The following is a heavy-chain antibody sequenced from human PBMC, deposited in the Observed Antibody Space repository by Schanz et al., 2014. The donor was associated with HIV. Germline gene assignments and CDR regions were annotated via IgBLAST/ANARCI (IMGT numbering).Heavy chain of an antibody. D-gene: IGHD2-2*02. J-gene: IGHJ6*02. CDR1: GYTFDSRD. Sequence: QVQLLQSGAEVKKPGASVRLSCKASGYTFDSRDINWVRQASGQGPEWMGWMSPNTGNTGYAQKFQGRVTMTRDTSKSTAYMDLSSLRSEDTAVYYCARRRSEIVPAAIVLHYYYGFDVWGQGTTVTVS. CDR2: MSPNTGNT. V-gene: IGHV1-8*01. CDR3: ARRRSEIVPAAIVLHYYYGFDV.